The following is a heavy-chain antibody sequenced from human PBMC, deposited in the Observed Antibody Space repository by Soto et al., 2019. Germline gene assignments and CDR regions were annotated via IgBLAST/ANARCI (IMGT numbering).Heavy chain of an antibody. J-gene: IGHJ4*02. CDR2: IIPVLATP. V-gene: IGHV1-69*11. D-gene: IGHD4-17*01. Sequence: QVQLVQPGAEVKKPGSSVKVSCKASGGTFSRSAISWVRQAPGQGLEYMGTIIPVLATPKNAQKWQGRASITADESTGTSVMELYSLTADDTAVYYCARDSTATTAFEYWGQGTLVTVSS. CDR3: ARDSTATTAFEY. CDR1: GGTFSRSA.